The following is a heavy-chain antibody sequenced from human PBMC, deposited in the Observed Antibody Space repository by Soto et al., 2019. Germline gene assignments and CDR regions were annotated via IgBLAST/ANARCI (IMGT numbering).Heavy chain of an antibody. D-gene: IGHD6-6*01. J-gene: IGHJ6*02. Sequence: PGGSLRLSCAASGFTFSDYYMSWIRQAPGKGLEWVSYISSSGSAIYCADSVKGRFTISRDNAKNSLYLQMNSLRAEDTAVYYCASPRGASIAARQTYYGVDVWGQGTTVTVSS. CDR1: GFTFSDYY. CDR2: ISSSGSAI. V-gene: IGHV3-11*01. CDR3: ASPRGASIAARQTYYGVDV.